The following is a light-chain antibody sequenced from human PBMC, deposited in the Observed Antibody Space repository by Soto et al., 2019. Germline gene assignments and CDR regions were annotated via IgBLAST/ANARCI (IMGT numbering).Light chain of an antibody. CDR1: QSVSIN. Sequence: EKVMTQSPATLSVSPGERATLSCRASQSVSINLAWYQQKPGQAPRLLIYGASTRATAIPARFSGSGSGTEFTLTIRRLQSEAFAVYYCQQYNNSPLTFGGGTTVDIK. V-gene: IGKV3-15*01. CDR2: GAS. CDR3: QQYNNSPLT. J-gene: IGKJ4*01.